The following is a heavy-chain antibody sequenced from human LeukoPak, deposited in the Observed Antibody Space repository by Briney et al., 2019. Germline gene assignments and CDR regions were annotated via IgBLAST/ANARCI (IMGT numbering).Heavy chain of an antibody. D-gene: IGHD4-17*01. V-gene: IGHV3-48*02. CDR1: GFTFSSYS. J-gene: IGHJ5*02. CDR3: ARVSTVPTRGWFDP. Sequence: GGSLRLSCAASGFTFSSYSMNWVRQAPGKGLEWVSYISSSSSTIYYADSVKGRFTISRDNAKNSLYLQMNSLRDEDTAVYYCARVSTVPTRGWFDPWGQGTLVTVSS. CDR2: ISSSSSTI.